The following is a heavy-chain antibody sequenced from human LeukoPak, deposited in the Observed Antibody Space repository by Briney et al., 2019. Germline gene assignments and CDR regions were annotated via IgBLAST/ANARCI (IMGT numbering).Heavy chain of an antibody. CDR1: GFTFSTYA. CDR2: ISGSGDSP. CDR3: AKDKWKGWSDA. D-gene: IGHD1-1*01. J-gene: IGHJ5*02. V-gene: IGHV3-23*01. Sequence: PGGSLRLSCAASGFTFSTYAMAWVRLAPGKGLEWVSTISGSGDSPYYADSVRGRFTISRDNSKNTLYLQMDSLRVEDTAMYYCAKDKWKGWSDAWGQGILVPVSS.